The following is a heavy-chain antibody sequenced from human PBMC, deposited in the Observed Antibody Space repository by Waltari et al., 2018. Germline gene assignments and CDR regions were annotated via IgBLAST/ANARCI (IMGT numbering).Heavy chain of an antibody. J-gene: IGHJ3*02. CDR3: ARDRSDYGGNSVAFDI. CDR2: IYSGGSK. V-gene: IGHV3-53*01. D-gene: IGHD2-21*02. Sequence: EVQLVESGGGLIQPGGSLRLSCAASGFTVSSNYMSWVRQAPGKGLEWVSVIYSGGSKYYADAVKGRVTISRDNSKNTLYLQMNSLRAEDTAVYYCARDRSDYGGNSVAFDIWGQGTMVTVSS. CDR1: GFTVSSNY.